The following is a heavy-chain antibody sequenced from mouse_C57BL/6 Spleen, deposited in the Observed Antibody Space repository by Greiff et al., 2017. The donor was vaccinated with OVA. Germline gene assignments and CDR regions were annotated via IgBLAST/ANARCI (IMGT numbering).Heavy chain of an antibody. Sequence: QVQLQQSGPELVKPGASVKISCKASGYTFTDYYINWVKQRPGQGLEWIGWIFPGSGSTHYNEKFKGKATLTVEKSSSTAYILLSSLTSEDSAVYFCARRYYAYDATRASFDFWGPGTTLTVSS. J-gene: IGHJ2*01. CDR2: IFPGSGST. V-gene: IGHV1-75*01. CDR3: ARRYYAYDATRASFDF. CDR1: GYTFTDYY. D-gene: IGHD2-2*01.